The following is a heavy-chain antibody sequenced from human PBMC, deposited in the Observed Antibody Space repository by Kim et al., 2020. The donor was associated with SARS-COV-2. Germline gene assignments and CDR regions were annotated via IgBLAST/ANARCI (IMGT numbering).Heavy chain of an antibody. J-gene: IGHJ4*02. CDR1: GGSFSGYY. CDR3: ARGRGIWFGEPHRVTVFDY. CDR2: INHSGST. D-gene: IGHD3-10*01. V-gene: IGHV4-34*01. Sequence: SETLSLTCAVYGGSFSGYYWSWIRQPPGKGLEWIGEINHSGSTNYNPSLKSRVTISVDTSKNQFSLKLSSVTAADTAVYYCARGRGIWFGEPHRVTVFDYWGQGTLVTVSS.